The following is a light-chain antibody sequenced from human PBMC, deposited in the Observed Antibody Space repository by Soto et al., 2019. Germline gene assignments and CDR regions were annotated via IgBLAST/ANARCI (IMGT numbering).Light chain of an antibody. CDR1: NSDVGGYNY. CDR3: SSYTTSGPLSTV. V-gene: IGLV2-14*01. CDR2: DVS. J-gene: IGLJ7*01. Sequence: QSALTQPASVSGSPGQSVTISCTGTNSDVGGYNYVSWYQQHPGKAPKLIIYDVSNRPSGISDRFSGSKSGNTASLTISGLQAEDDADYYCSSYTTSGPLSTVFGGGTKLTVL.